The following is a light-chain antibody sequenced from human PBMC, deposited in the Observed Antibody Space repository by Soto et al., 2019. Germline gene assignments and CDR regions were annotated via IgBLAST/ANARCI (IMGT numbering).Light chain of an antibody. V-gene: IGKV1-17*03. Sequence: DIQMTQSPSAMSASVGDRVTITCRASQGITNYLAWFQQKPGKVPKRLMYAASSSQSGVPSRFSGSGSGTEFTLTISNLQPEDFATYYCLQHHSYPYTFGQGTKLEIK. CDR3: LQHHSYPYT. CDR1: QGITNY. J-gene: IGKJ2*01. CDR2: AAS.